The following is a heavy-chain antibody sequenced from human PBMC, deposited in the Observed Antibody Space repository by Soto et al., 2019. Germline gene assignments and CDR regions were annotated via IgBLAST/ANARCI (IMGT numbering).Heavy chain of an antibody. J-gene: IGHJ4*02. CDR1: GFTFSSYA. Sequence: EVPLLESGGGLVQPGGSLRLSCAASGFTFSSYAMSWVRQAPGKGLEWVSAISGSGGSTYYADSVKGRFTISRDNSKNTLYLQMNSLRAEDTAVYYCAKDRGYSSSWYYFDYWGQGTLVTVSS. CDR2: ISGSGGST. D-gene: IGHD6-13*01. CDR3: AKDRGYSSSWYYFDY. V-gene: IGHV3-23*01.